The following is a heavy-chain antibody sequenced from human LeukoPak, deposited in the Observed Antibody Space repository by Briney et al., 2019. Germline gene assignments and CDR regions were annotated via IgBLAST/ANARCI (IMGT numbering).Heavy chain of an antibody. Sequence: GGSLRLSCAASGFTFSSYWMSWVRQAPGKGLEWVANIKQDGSEKYYVDSVKGRFTISRDNAKNSLYLQMNSLRAEDTAVYYCARGVLLSGYYDSRWFDYWGQGTLVTVSS. CDR2: IKQDGSEK. CDR3: ARGVLLSGYYDSRWFDY. J-gene: IGHJ4*02. CDR1: GFTFSSYW. V-gene: IGHV3-7*01. D-gene: IGHD3-22*01.